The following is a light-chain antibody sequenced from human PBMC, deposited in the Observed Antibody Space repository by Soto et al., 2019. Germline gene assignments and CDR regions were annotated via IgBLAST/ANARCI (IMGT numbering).Light chain of an antibody. CDR2: DAS. J-gene: IGKJ4*01. CDR3: QHRSNWLT. V-gene: IGKV3-11*01. Sequence: EIVLTQSAATLSWSPGERATLSCRASQSVSSYLAWYQQKPGQAPRLLIYDASNRATGIPARFSGSGSGTDFTLTISSLEPEDFAVYYCQHRSNWLTFGGGTKVDIK. CDR1: QSVSSY.